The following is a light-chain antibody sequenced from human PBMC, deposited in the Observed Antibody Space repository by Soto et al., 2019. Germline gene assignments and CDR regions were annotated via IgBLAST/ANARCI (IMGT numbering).Light chain of an antibody. CDR1: QSLNTN. J-gene: IGKJ2*01. CDR3: QQYGSSPAEVYT. V-gene: IGKV3-20*01. CDR2: QAS. Sequence: EIVLTQSPGTLSLSPGERATLSCRASQSLNTNLAWYQQKSGQAPRLLIYQASNRVTGLPERFSGSGSGTDFTLTISRLEPEDLAVYYCQQYGSSPAEVYTFGQGTKLEIK.